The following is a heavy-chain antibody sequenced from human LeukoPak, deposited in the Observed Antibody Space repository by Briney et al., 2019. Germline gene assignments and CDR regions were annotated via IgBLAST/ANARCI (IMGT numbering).Heavy chain of an antibody. CDR1: EFTVSSNY. CDR3: ARDSTAGGFHFDD. J-gene: IGHJ4*02. Sequence: PGGSLRLSCAASEFTVSSNYMSWVRQAPGKGLEWVSVIYSGGTTYYADSVKGRFTISRDNSKNTLYLQMNSLRAEDTAVYYCARDSTAGGFHFDDWGQGTLVTVSS. CDR2: IYSGGTT. V-gene: IGHV3-53*01. D-gene: IGHD2-8*02.